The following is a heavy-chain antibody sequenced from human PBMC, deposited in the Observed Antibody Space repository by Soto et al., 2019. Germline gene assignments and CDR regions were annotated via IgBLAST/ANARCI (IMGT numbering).Heavy chain of an antibody. Sequence: PSQTLSLTCAISGDSVSSNSAAWNWIRQSPSRGLEWLGRTYYRSKWYNDYAVSVKSRITINPDTSKNQFSLQLNSVTPEDTAVYYCARETGLFGVVIQDYYYGMDVWGQGTTVNVSS. D-gene: IGHD3-3*01. V-gene: IGHV6-1*01. CDR2: TYYRSKWYN. CDR1: GDSVSSNSAA. J-gene: IGHJ6*02. CDR3: ARETGLFGVVIQDYYYGMDV.